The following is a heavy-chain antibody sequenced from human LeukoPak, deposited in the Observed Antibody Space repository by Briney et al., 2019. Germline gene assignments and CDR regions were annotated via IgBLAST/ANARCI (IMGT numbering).Heavy chain of an antibody. D-gene: IGHD3-22*01. V-gene: IGHV5-51*01. Sequence: GESLKISCKGSGYSLTSYWIGWVRQMPGKGLEWMGIIYPGDSDTRYSPSFQGQVTISADKSISTAYQQWSSLKASDTAMYYCVSHVTMIVEGGGNAFDIWGQGTMVTVSS. CDR1: GYSLTSYW. J-gene: IGHJ3*02. CDR3: VSHVTMIVEGGGNAFDI. CDR2: IYPGDSDT.